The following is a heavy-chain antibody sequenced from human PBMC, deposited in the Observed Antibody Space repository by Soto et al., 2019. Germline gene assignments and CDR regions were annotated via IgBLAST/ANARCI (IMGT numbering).Heavy chain of an antibody. D-gene: IGHD2-21*02. J-gene: IGHJ6*02. CDR1: GGTFGSYA. Sequence: GASVKVSCKASGGTFGSYAISWVRQAPGQGLEWMGGIIPIFGTANYAQKFQGRVTITADESTSTAYMELSSLRSEDTAVYYCASTYYTQNLKSRVTISVDTSKNPFSLKLSSVTAADTAVYYCARGARLGYCSSTSCQAKRYYYYGMDVWGQGTTVTVSS. CDR3: ASTYYTQNLKSRVTISVDTSKNPFSLKLSSVTAADTAVYYCARGARLGYCSSTSCQAKRYYYYGMDV. V-gene: IGHV1-69*13. CDR2: IIPIFGTA.